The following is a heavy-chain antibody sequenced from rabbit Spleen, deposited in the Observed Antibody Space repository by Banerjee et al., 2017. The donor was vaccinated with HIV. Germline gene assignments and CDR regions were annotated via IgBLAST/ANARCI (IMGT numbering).Heavy chain of an antibody. J-gene: IGHJ4*01. CDR3: ARGCRSYSL. D-gene: IGHD4-1*01. Sequence: QEQLEESGGDLVKPEGSLTLTCTASGFSFSSGYDMCWVRQAPGKGLEWIGSIYSVIDYTYYASWAKGRFTISKTSSTTVTLQLNSLSAADTARYFCARGCRSYSLWGPGTLVTVS. CDR2: IYSVIDYT. V-gene: IGHV1S45*01. CDR1: GFSFSSGYD.